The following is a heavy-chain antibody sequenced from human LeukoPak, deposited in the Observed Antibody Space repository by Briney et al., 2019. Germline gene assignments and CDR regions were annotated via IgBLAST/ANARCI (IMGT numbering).Heavy chain of an antibody. J-gene: IGHJ6*02. CDR1: GFTFSDYP. V-gene: IGHV3-69-1*01. D-gene: IGHD5-18*01. CDR3: ARSGFTWIQHPYAMDV. CDR2: ISSSSTI. Sequence: PGGSLRLSCAASGFTFSDYPMNWVRQAPGKGLEWVSYISSSSTIFYADSVKGRFTISRDNAKNSLYLQMNSLRAEDTAVYYCARSGFTWIQHPYAMDVWGPGTTVTVSS.